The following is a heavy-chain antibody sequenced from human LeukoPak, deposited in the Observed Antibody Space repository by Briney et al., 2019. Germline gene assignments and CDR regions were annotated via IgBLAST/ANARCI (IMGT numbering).Heavy chain of an antibody. D-gene: IGHD5-18*01. V-gene: IGHV3-7*01. CDR3: ARESLQLWFYYCYYGMDV. Sequence: GGSLRLSCAASGFTFSSYAMSWVRQAPGKGLEWVANIKQDGSEKYYVDSVKGRFTISRDNAKNSLYLQMNSLRAEDTAVYYCARESLQLWFYYCYYGMDVWGQGTTVTVSS. CDR1: GFTFSSYA. J-gene: IGHJ6*02. CDR2: IKQDGSEK.